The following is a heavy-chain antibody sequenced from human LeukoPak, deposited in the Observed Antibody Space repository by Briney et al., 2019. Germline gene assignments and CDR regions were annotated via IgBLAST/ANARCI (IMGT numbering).Heavy chain of an antibody. J-gene: IGHJ4*02. CDR3: ARGQTLYDFWSGYHLYFDY. Sequence: GGSLRLSCAASGFTFSSYSMNWVRQAPGKGLEWVSSISSSSSYIYYADSVKGQFTISRDNAKNSLYLQMNSLRAEDTAVYYCARGQTLYDFWSGYHLYFDYWGQGTLVTVSS. V-gene: IGHV3-21*01. D-gene: IGHD3-3*01. CDR1: GFTFSSYS. CDR2: ISSSSSYI.